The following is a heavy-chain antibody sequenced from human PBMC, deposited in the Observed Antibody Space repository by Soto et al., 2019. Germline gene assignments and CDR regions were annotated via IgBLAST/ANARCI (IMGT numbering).Heavy chain of an antibody. V-gene: IGHV5-10-1*01. CDR1: GYSFTNNW. J-gene: IGHJ5*02. Sequence: GESLKISCKVSGYSFTNNWITWVRQMPGKGLEWMGRIDPSDSYTFYSPSFQGHVTFSVDKSINTAYVQWTRLKASDTAMYYCARLVSNRFDACGQRTLVTVSS. CDR2: IDPSDSYT. CDR3: ARLVSNRFDA. D-gene: IGHD3-16*01.